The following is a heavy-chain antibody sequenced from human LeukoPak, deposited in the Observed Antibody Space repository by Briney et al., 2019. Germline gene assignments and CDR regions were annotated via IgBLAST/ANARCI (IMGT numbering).Heavy chain of an antibody. Sequence: GEALKISCKGSGDSFTGYWIGWGLQMPRKGREWMGIIYPRGSDTRYSPSLQGQVTISADKSISTAYLQGSSLKASDTAMYYCPNSYRGGAFDIWGQGTMVTVSS. CDR1: GDSFTGYW. J-gene: IGHJ3*02. D-gene: IGHD1-14*01. CDR3: PNSYRGGAFDI. CDR2: IYPRGSDT. V-gene: IGHV5-51*01.